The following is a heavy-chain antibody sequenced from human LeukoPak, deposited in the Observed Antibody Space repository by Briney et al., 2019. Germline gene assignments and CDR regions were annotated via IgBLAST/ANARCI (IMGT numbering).Heavy chain of an antibody. CDR2: IIPIFGTA. CDR1: VGTFSSYA. V-gene: IGHV1-69*05. Sequence: VASVKVSCKASVGTFSSYAISWVRHAPGQGLEWMGGIIPIFGTANYAQKFQGRVTITTDESTSTAYMELSSLRSEDTAVYYCARGRQVVAATWGQGTLVTVSS. J-gene: IGHJ5*02. D-gene: IGHD2-15*01. CDR3: ARGRQVVAAT.